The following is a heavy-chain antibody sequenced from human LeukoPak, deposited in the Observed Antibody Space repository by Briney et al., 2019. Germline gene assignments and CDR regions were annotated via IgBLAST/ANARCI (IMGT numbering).Heavy chain of an antibody. CDR1: GGSISSSSYY. Sequence: TSETLSLTXTVSGGSISSSSYYWGWIGQPPGKGLEWIGSIYYSGSTYYNPSLKSRVTISVDTSKNQFSLKLSSVTAADTAVYYCASTLYYDILTGNQRGYYYYMDVWGKGTTVTVSS. CDR2: IYYSGST. V-gene: IGHV4-39*01. J-gene: IGHJ6*03. D-gene: IGHD3-9*01. CDR3: ASTLYYDILTGNQRGYYYYMDV.